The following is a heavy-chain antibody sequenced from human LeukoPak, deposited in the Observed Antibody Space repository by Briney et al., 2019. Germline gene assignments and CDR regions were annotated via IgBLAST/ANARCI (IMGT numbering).Heavy chain of an antibody. V-gene: IGHV1-24*01. CDR3: ATAGIVVSDNWFDP. J-gene: IGHJ5*02. CDR1: GYTLTELS. D-gene: IGHD6-19*01. Sequence: ASVKVSCKVSGYTLTELSMHRVRQAPGKGLEWMGGFDPEDGETIYAQKFQGRVTMTEDTSTDTAYMELSSLRSEDTAVYYCATAGIVVSDNWFDPWGQGTLVTVSS. CDR2: FDPEDGET.